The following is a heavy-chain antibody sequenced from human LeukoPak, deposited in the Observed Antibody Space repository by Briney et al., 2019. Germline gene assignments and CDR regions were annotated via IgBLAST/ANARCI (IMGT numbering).Heavy chain of an antibody. CDR2: ISYDGSNK. V-gene: IGHV3-30-3*01. CDR1: GFTFSSYA. D-gene: IGHD3-22*01. J-gene: IGHJ4*02. Sequence: GGSLRLSCAASGFTFSSYAMHWVRQAPGKGLEWVAVISYDGSNKYYADSVKGRFTISRDNSKNTLDLQMNSLRAEDTAVYYCARDDSSGYYRFGFDYWGQGTLVTVSS. CDR3: ARDDSSGYYRFGFDY.